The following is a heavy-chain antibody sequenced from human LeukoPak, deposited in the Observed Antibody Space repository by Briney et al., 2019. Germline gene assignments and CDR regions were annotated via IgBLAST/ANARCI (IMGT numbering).Heavy chain of an antibody. D-gene: IGHD6-13*01. Sequence: VKVSCKAFGGPFSSYAISWVRQAPGQGLEWMGGIIPIFGTANYAQKFQGRVTITADESTSTAYMELSSLRSEDTAVYYCARAGIAAAGTSSWFDPWGQGTLVTVSS. J-gene: IGHJ5*02. CDR3: ARAGIAAAGTSSWFDP. CDR1: GGPFSSYA. CDR2: IIPIFGTA. V-gene: IGHV1-69*01.